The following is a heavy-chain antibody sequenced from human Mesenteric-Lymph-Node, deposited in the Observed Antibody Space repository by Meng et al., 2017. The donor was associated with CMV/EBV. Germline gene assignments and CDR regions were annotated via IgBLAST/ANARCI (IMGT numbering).Heavy chain of an antibody. CDR2: IRNKPNSYTT. D-gene: IGHD3-16*01. Sequence: GESLKISCAASGFTFSDHYMDWVRQAPGKGLEWVGRIRNKPNSYTTEYVASVKGRFSISRDDSKNSLYLQMNSLKTEDTAVYYCARVGSGYAHQYFFEYWGQGTLVTVSS. V-gene: IGHV3-72*01. J-gene: IGHJ4*02. CDR1: GFTFSDHY. CDR3: ARVGSGYAHQYFFEY.